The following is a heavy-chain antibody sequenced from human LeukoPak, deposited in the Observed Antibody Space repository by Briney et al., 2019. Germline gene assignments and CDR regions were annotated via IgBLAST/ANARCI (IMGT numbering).Heavy chain of an antibody. J-gene: IGHJ4*02. D-gene: IGHD6-13*01. CDR3: AKASSAGTVDY. Sequence: PGGSLRLSCAASGFTFSSYWIHWVRQAPGKGLVWVSRINSDGSSTSYADSVKGRFTISRDNAKNTLYLQMDSLRAEDTAVYYCAKASSAGTVDYWGQGTLVTVSS. CDR1: GFTFSSYW. CDR2: INSDGSST. V-gene: IGHV3-74*01.